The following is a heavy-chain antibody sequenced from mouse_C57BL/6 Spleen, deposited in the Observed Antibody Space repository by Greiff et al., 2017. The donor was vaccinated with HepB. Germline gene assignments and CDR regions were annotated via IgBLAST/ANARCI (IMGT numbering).Heavy chain of an antibody. Sequence: VNVVESGPELVKPGASVKISCKASGYAFSSSWMNWVKQRPGKGLEWIGRIYPGDGDTNYNGKFKGKATLTADKSSSTAYMQLSSLTSEDSAVYFCARSPITTVVATDYWGQGTTLTVSS. CDR3: ARSPITTVVATDY. V-gene: IGHV1-82*01. D-gene: IGHD1-1*01. CDR2: IYPGDGDT. J-gene: IGHJ2*01. CDR1: GYAFSSSW.